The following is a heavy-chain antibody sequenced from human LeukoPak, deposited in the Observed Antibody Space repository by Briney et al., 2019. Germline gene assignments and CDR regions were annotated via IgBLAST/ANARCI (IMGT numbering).Heavy chain of an antibody. J-gene: IGHJ4*02. CDR2: INHSGST. V-gene: IGHV4-34*01. D-gene: IGHD2-2*01. CDR1: GGSISSYY. CDR3: ARELRRYCSSTSCPRGFDY. Sequence: SETLSLTCTVSGGSISSYYWSWIRQPPGKGLEWIGEINHSGSTNYNPSLKSRVTISVDTSKNQFSLKLSSVTAADTAVYYCARELRRYCSSTSCPRGFDYWGQGTLVTVSS.